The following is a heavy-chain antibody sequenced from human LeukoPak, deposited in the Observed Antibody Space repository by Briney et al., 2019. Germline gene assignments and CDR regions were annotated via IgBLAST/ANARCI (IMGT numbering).Heavy chain of an antibody. J-gene: IGHJ4*02. CDR2: ISYDGSNK. CDR3: AKGRGNIVVVEAEFDY. V-gene: IGHV3-30*18. D-gene: IGHD2-15*01. CDR1: GFTFSSYG. Sequence: GRSLRLSCAASGFTFSSYGIHWVRQAPGKGLEWVAVISYDGSNKYYADSVKGRFTISRDNSKNTLYLQMNSLRAEDTAVYYCAKGRGNIVVVEAEFDYWGQGTLVTVSS.